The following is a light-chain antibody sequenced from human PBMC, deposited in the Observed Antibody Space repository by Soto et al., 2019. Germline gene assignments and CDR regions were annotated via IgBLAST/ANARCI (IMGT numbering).Light chain of an antibody. J-gene: IGKJ1*01. Sequence: EIVLTQSPATLSLSPGERATLSCRASQSVSSYLAWYQQKPGQAPRLLIYDASNRATGIPARFSGSGSGTYFTLTSSSLEPKNFAVYYWQQRSNWPPWTFGQGTKVEIK. CDR1: QSVSSY. V-gene: IGKV3-11*01. CDR3: QQRSNWPPWT. CDR2: DAS.